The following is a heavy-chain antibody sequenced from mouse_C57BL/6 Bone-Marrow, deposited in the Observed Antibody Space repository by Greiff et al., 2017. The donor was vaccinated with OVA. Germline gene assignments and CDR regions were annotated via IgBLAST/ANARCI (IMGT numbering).Heavy chain of an antibody. CDR2: IRNKANGYTT. V-gene: IGHV7-3*01. J-gene: IGHJ4*01. CDR3: ARYFAMDY. Sequence: EVMLVESGGGLVQPGGSLSLSCAASGFTFTDYYMSWVRQPPGKAPEWLGFIRNKANGYTTEYSASVKGLFTISRDNSQSILYLQMNARRAEDSATYYCARYFAMDYWGQGTSVTVSS. CDR1: GFTFTDYY.